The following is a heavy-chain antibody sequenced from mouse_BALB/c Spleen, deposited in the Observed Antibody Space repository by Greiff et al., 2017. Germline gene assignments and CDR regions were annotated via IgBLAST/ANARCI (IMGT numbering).Heavy chain of an antibody. CDR2: ISSGGGST. CDR3: ARHGGYDASHYYAMDY. D-gene: IGHD2-14*01. CDR1: GFAFSSYD. J-gene: IGHJ4*01. V-gene: IGHV5-12-1*01. Sequence: EVQRVESGGGLVKPGGSLKLSCAASGFAFSSYDMSWVRQTPEKRLEWVAYISSGGGSTYYPDTVKGRFTISRDNAKNTLYLQMSSLKSEDTAMYYCARHGGYDASHYYAMDYWGQGTSVTVSS.